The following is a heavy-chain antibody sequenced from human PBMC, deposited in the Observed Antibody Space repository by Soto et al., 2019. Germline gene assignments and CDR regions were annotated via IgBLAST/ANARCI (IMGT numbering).Heavy chain of an antibody. CDR3: TTGHPIIWGDTEPLFDY. V-gene: IGHV3-15*01. CDR2: IKSKTDGGTT. D-gene: IGHD3-16*01. CDR1: GFTFSNAW. J-gene: IGHJ4*02. Sequence: EVQLVESGGGLVKPGGSLRLSCAASGFTFSNAWMSWVRQAPGKGLEWVGRIKSKTDGGTTDYAAPVKGRFTISRDDSKNTLYLQMNSLKTEDTAVYYCTTGHPIIWGDTEPLFDYWGQGTLVTVSS.